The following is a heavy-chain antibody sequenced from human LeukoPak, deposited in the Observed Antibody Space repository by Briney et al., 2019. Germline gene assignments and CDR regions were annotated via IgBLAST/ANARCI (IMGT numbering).Heavy chain of an antibody. CDR2: IYYSGST. CDR3: ARLTPRVDTAMADYYYYYGMDV. Sequence: SETLSLTCTVSGGSISSSSYYWGWIRQPPGKGLEWIGSIYYSGSTYYNSSLKSRVTISVDTSKNQFSLKLSSVTAADTAVYYCARLTPRVDTAMADYYYYYGMDVWGQGTTVTVSS. D-gene: IGHD5-18*01. V-gene: IGHV4-39*01. CDR1: GGSISSSSYY. J-gene: IGHJ6*02.